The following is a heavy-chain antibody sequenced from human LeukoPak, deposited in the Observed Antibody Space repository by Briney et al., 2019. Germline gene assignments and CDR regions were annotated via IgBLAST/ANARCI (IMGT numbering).Heavy chain of an antibody. D-gene: IGHD2/OR15-2a*01. CDR3: ASISSHFLRPPYFAY. CDR2: FDPEDGET. V-gene: IGHV1-24*01. Sequence: ASVKVSCKVSGYTLTELSMHWVRQAPGKGLEWMGGFDPEDGETIYAQRFQGRVTMTEDTSTDTAYMELSSLRSEDTAVYYCASISSHFLRPPYFAYWGQGTLVTVSS. CDR1: GYTLTELS. J-gene: IGHJ4*02.